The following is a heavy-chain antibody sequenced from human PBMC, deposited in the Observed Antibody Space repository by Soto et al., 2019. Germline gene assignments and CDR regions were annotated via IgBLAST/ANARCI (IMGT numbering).Heavy chain of an antibody. D-gene: IGHD5-18*01. CDR2: INPSGGST. Sequence: GASVKVSCKASGYTFTSYYMHWVRQASGQGLEWMGIINPSGGSTSYAQKFQGRVTMTRDTSTSTVYMELSSLRSEDTAVYYCARDRPPGGYSYGYPFDYWGQGTLVTVSS. CDR1: GYTFTSYY. CDR3: ARDRPPGGYSYGYPFDY. J-gene: IGHJ4*02. V-gene: IGHV1-46*01.